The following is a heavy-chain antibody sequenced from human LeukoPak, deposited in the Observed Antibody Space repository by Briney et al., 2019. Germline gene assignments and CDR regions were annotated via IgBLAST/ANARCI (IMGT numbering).Heavy chain of an antibody. D-gene: IGHD3-10*01. Sequence: AASVKVSCKASGYTFTGYYMHWVRQAPGQGLEWMGWINPNSGGTNYAQKFQGRVTMTRDTSISTAYMELRSLRSDDTAVYYCARGGGGYYGSGSYLIDHWGQGTLVTVSS. CDR2: INPNSGGT. V-gene: IGHV1-2*02. J-gene: IGHJ4*02. CDR1: GYTFTGYY. CDR3: ARGGGGYYGSGSYLIDH.